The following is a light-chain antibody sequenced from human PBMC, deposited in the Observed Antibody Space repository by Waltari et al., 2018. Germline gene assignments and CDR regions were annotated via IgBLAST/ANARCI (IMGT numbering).Light chain of an antibody. CDR3: CSYRSGSTDV. CDR1: SSDVGGYND. J-gene: IGLJ6*01. Sequence: QAALTQPPSVSKSLGQSVTIPCTGTSSDVGGYNDVSWYQHRPGTGPRLLIYGVTKRPSGVSDRFSGSKSGNTASLTISGLQADDEADYHCCSYRSGSTDVFGSGTKLTVL. CDR2: GVT. V-gene: IGLV2-11*02.